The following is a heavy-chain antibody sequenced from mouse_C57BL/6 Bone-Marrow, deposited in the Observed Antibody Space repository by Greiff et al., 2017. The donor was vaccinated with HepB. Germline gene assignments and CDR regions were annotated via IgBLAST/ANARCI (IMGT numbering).Heavy chain of an antibody. Sequence: EVKVEESGGGLVQPGGSMKLSCVASGFTFSNYWMNWVRQSPEKGLEWVAQIRLKSDNYATHYAESVKGRFTISRDDSKSSVYLQMNNLRAEDTGIYYCTGLYYSNYDAMDYWGQGTSVTVSS. V-gene: IGHV6-3*01. CDR2: IRLKSDNYAT. CDR1: GFTFSNYW. CDR3: TGLYYSNYDAMDY. D-gene: IGHD2-5*01. J-gene: IGHJ4*01.